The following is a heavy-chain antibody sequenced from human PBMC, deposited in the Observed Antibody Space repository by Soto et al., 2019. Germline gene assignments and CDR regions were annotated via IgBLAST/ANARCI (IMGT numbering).Heavy chain of an antibody. D-gene: IGHD6-13*01. CDR3: ARVLVISPMRSRSDAFDV. Sequence: DVQLLDSGGDLVQPGGSLRLSCAASGFAFSNYAMSWVRQAPGKGLEWVSAISGSAVKTDYADSVEGRFTISRDNSKNTLDLQMNSLRAEDTARYYCARVLVISPMRSRSDAFDVWGLGTVVTVSS. CDR1: GFAFSNYA. J-gene: IGHJ3*01. V-gene: IGHV3-23*01. CDR2: ISGSAVKT.